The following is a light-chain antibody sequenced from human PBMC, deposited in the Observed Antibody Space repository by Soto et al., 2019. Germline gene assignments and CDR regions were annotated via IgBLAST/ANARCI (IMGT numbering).Light chain of an antibody. CDR2: KAS. CDR3: QRSDSYSDT. CDR1: QTISSW. J-gene: IGKJ1*01. V-gene: IGKV1-5*03. Sequence: DSRMIECRSSLDASVGDRVTSTCRASQTISSWLAWYQQKPGKAPKLLIYKASTLKSGVPSRFSGSGPGTEFTLTISSLQPDDFATHYCQRSDSYSDTFGQETEVDIK.